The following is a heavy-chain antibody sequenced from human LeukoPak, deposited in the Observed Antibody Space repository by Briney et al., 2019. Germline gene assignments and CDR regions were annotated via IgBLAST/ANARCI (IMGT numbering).Heavy chain of an antibody. CDR2: ISYDGSNK. V-gene: IGHV3-30*04. CDR3: ARGAVAGL. CDR1: GFTFSSYA. Sequence: TGGSLRLSCAASGFTFSSYAMHWVRQAPGKGLEWVAVISYDGSNKYYADSVKGRFTIPRDNSKNTLYLQMNSLRAEDTAVYYCARGAVAGLWGQGTLVTVSS. J-gene: IGHJ4*02. D-gene: IGHD6-19*01.